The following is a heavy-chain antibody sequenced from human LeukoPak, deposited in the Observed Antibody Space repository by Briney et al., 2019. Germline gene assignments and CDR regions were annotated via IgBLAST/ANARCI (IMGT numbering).Heavy chain of an antibody. D-gene: IGHD2-2*01. CDR1: GFTFSSYW. Sequence: GGCLRLSCAASGFTFSSYWMSWVRPAPGKGLEWVANIKQDGSEKYYVDSVKGRFTISRDNAKNSLYLQMNSLRAEDTAVYYCARDQRYCSSSSCPWEPFDYWGQGTLVTVSS. V-gene: IGHV3-7*05. CDR3: ARDQRYCSSSSCPWEPFDY. CDR2: IKQDGSEK. J-gene: IGHJ4*02.